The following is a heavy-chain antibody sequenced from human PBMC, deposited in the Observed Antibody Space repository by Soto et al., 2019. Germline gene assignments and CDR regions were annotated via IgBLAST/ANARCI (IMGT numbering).Heavy chain of an antibody. CDR3: AHQMSVGLPFDY. Sequence: QVQLQESGPGLVKPSQTLSLTCTVSGGSISSGGYYWSWIRQHPGKGLEWIGYIYYSGSTYYDPSIKSRVTISADKSMNQFSLKPSSVTAAYPSIYYSAHQMSVGLPFDYWGQGTLVTVSS. J-gene: IGHJ4*02. CDR1: GGSISSGGYY. V-gene: IGHV4-31*03. D-gene: IGHD2-15*01. CDR2: IYYSGST.